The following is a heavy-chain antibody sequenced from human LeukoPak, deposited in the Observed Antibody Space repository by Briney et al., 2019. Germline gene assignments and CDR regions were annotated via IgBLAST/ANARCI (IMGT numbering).Heavy chain of an antibody. CDR1: GFTFSGSA. D-gene: IGHD2-21*01. CDR2: IRSKANSYAT. J-gene: IGHJ3*02. V-gene: IGHV3-73*01. Sequence: GGSLRLSCAASGFTFSGSAMHWVRQASGKGLEWVGRIRSKANSYATAYAASVKGRFTISRDDSKNTAYLQMNSLKTEDTAVYYCTRLPIVVAHMAYAFDIWGQGTMVTVSS. CDR3: TRLPIVVAHMAYAFDI.